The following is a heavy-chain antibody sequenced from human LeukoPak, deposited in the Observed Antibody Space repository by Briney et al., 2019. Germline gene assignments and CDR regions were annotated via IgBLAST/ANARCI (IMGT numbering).Heavy chain of an antibody. CDR3: AKANGATTVTTLFDY. D-gene: IGHD4-17*01. V-gene: IGHV3-9*03. Sequence: GGSLRLSCAASGFTFRNYAMSWVRQAPGKGLEWVSGISWNSGSIGYADSVKGRFTISRDNAKNSLYLQMNSLRAEDMALYYCAKANGATTVTTLFDYWGQGTLVTVSS. CDR1: GFTFRNYA. CDR2: ISWNSGSI. J-gene: IGHJ4*02.